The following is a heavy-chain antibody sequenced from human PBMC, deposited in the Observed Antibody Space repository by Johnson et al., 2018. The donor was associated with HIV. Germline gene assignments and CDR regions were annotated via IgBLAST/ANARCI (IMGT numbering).Heavy chain of an antibody. D-gene: IGHD5-18*01. CDR1: GFTFSSYA. CDR3: AKGGGQLWFYIAFDI. CDR2: IKPDGSDK. Sequence: MQLVESGGGVVQPGRSLRLSCAASGFTFSSYAMHWVRQAPGKGLEWVANIKPDGSDKYYEASVQGRFTISRDNAKNSLYLQINNLRAEDTAVYYCAKGGGQLWFYIAFDIWGQGTMVTVSS. V-gene: IGHV3-7*01. J-gene: IGHJ3*02.